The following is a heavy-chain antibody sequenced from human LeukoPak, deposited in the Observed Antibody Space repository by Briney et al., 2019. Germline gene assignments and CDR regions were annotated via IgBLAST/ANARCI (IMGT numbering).Heavy chain of an antibody. CDR2: IYSGGST. J-gene: IGHJ4*02. D-gene: IGHD4-17*01. CDR1: GFTVSSNY. Sequence: GGSLRLSCAASGFTVSSNYMSWVRQAPGNGLEWVSVIYSGGSTYYADSVKGRFTISRDNSKNTLYLQMNSLRAADTAVYYCARAPYGDYGLYYFDYWGQGTLVTVSS. CDR3: ARAPYGDYGLYYFDY. V-gene: IGHV3-66*02.